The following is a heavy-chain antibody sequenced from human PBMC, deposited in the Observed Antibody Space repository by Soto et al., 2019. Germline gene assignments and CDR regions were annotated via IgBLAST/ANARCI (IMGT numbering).Heavy chain of an antibody. CDR1: GFTFSSYA. CDR2: ISGGGDST. V-gene: IGHV3-23*01. D-gene: IGHD2-21*02. J-gene: IGHJ6*02. CDR3: ASIDGGDWRAYFSGMDV. Sequence: EVQLLESGGDLVQPGGSLRLSCAASGFTFSSYAMNWVRQAPGKGLEWVSGISGGGDSTYYADSVKGRFSISRDNSKNTLYLKMNSLRDEDTGTYYCASIDGGDWRAYFSGMDVWGQGTTVTVSS.